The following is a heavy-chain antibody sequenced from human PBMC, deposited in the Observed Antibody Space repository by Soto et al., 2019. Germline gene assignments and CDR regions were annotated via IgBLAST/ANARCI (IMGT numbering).Heavy chain of an antibody. J-gene: IGHJ6*02. V-gene: IGHV1-24*01. CDR2: FDPEDGET. Sequence: ASVKVSCKVAGYTLTELSIHWVRQAPGKGLECMGGFDPEDGETIYAQKFQGRVTMTEDTSTDTAYMELSSLRSEDTAVYYCATATRDIWFGELADYYYYGMDVWGQGTTVTVSS. CDR1: GYTLTELS. D-gene: IGHD3-10*01. CDR3: ATATRDIWFGELADYYYYGMDV.